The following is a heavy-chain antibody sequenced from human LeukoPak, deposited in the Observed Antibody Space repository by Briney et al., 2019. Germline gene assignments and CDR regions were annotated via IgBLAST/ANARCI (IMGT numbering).Heavy chain of an antibody. D-gene: IGHD4-17*01. CDR2: ISNSGTT. J-gene: IGHJ5*02. V-gene: IGHV4-4*09. CDR1: GGSIDDYY. CDR3: ASVVRGAVTSNCFDP. Sequence: PSETLSLTCTVSGGSIDDYYWTWIRQAPGKGLEWIGYISNSGTTDYNPSLKSRVTMSVDTSNNEFSLRLTSVTAADTAMYYCASVVRGAVTSNCFDPWGQGTLVTVSS.